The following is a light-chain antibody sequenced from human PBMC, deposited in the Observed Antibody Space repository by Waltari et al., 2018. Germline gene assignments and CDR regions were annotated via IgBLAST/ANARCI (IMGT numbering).Light chain of an antibody. CDR2: SNK. Sequence: QSVLTQPPSASGTPGQRVTISCSGRSSNIGSNTVNWYQQLPGTAPKLLLYSNKQRPAGFPDRFSGSKSGTSSSLAISGLQSEDEADYYCAAWDDSLNGWVFGGGTKLTVL. J-gene: IGLJ3*02. V-gene: IGLV1-44*01. CDR3: AAWDDSLNGWV. CDR1: SSNIGSNT.